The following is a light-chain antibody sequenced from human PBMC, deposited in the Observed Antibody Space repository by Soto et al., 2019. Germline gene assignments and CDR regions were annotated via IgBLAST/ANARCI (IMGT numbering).Light chain of an antibody. CDR1: SSDVGGYNY. J-gene: IGLJ2*01. V-gene: IGLV2-14*01. CDR2: DVS. Sequence: QSVLTQPASVSGSPGQSITISCTGTSSDVGGYNYVSWYQQHPAKAPKLMIFDVSYRPSGVSNRFSGSKSGNTASLTISGLQAEDEADYYCSSYTSSSTLVIFGGGTQLTVL. CDR3: SSYTSSSTLVI.